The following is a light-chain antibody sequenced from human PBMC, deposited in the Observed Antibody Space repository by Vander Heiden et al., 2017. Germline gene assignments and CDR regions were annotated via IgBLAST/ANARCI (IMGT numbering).Light chain of an antibody. V-gene: IGKV1-33*01. CDR1: QDISNY. Sequence: DIHMPQSPSSLSASVGDRVTITCQASQDISNYLNWYQQKPGKAPKLLIYDASNWETGVPSRCSGSGAGKDFTFTSSSRQHEDIATYYCQQYDNLLMYTFGQGTKVEIK. CDR2: DAS. CDR3: QQYDNLLMYT. J-gene: IGKJ2*01.